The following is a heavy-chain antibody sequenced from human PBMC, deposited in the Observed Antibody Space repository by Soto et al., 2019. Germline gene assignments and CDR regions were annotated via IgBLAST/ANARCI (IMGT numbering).Heavy chain of an antibody. D-gene: IGHD1-26*01. V-gene: IGHV3-23*01. CDR1: GFTFSSYA. CDR3: SKGGDSGSYYGLWYFDY. CDR2: ISGSGGST. Sequence: EVQLLESGGGLVQPGGSLRLSCAASGFTFSSYAMSWVRQAPGKGLEWVSAISGSGGSTYYADSVKGRFTISRDNSKNKLYMQMNSLRAEDTAVYYCSKGGDSGSYYGLWYFDYWGQGTLVTVSS. J-gene: IGHJ4*02.